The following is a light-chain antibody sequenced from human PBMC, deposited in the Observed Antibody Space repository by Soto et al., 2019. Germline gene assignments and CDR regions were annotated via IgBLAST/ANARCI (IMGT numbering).Light chain of an antibody. V-gene: IGKV3-20*01. J-gene: IGKJ3*01. CDR2: GAS. CDR3: QQYGSSPGFT. Sequence: EIVLTQSPGTLSLSPGERATLSCRASQSVSSNYLAWYQHKPGQAPRLLIYGASSRATGIPDRFSGSGSGTDFTLTISRLEPEDFAVYYCQQYGSSPGFTFGPGTKVDIK. CDR1: QSVSSNY.